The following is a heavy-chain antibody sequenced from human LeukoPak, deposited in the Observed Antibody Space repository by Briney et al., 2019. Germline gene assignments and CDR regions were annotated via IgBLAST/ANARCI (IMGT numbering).Heavy chain of an antibody. D-gene: IGHD2-2*01. Sequence: GGSLRLSCAGSGFTFSTYWMCWVRQAPGKGLVWVSCINSDGTSTNYADSVKGRFTTSRDNAKNTLYLQMNSLRAEDTAVYYCSTGHCTSTSCSSRDYWGQGTLVTVSS. J-gene: IGHJ4*02. CDR3: STGHCTSTSCSSRDY. CDR2: INSDGTST. CDR1: GFTFSTYW. V-gene: IGHV3-74*01.